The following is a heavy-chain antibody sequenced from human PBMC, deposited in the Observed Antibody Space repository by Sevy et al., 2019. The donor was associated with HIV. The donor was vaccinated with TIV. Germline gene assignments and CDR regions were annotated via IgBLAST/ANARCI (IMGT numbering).Heavy chain of an antibody. CDR3: AREHSGGSYYFDN. D-gene: IGHD3-22*01. Sequence: GGSLRLSCAASGFTFNTYTMNWVRQTPGKGLEWVSSITSSSGYIYYADSVKGRFPISRDNGENSLYLQMDSLRVEDTGVYYCAREHSGGSYYFDNWGQGAQVTVSS. V-gene: IGHV3-21*01. J-gene: IGHJ5*02. CDR2: ITSSSGYI. CDR1: GFTFNTYT.